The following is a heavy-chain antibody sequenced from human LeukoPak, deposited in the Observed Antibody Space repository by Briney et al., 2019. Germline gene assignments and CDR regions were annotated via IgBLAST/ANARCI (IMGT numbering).Heavy chain of an antibody. J-gene: IGHJ6*03. CDR3: ARDPTVGHYYYHMDV. CDR1: GYTFTGHY. CDR2: INPNSGGT. Sequence: ASVKVSCKASGYTFTGHYMHWVRQAPGQGLEWMGWINPNSGGTNYAQKFQGRVTMTRDTSISTAYMELSRLRSDDRAIFYCARDPTVGHYYYHMDVWGKGTTVTISS. D-gene: IGHD4-23*01. V-gene: IGHV1-2*02.